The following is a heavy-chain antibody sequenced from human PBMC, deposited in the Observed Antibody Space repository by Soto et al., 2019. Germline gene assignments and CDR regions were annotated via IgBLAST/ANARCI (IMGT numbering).Heavy chain of an antibody. Sequence: EVLLLESGGGLVQPGGSLRLSCAASGFAFGNSVMGYVRQAPGKGLEWVSSIRGDNAAYYADSVKGRFTISRDNSNNMLYLQMSYLRIEDTAVYYCAKLRPREPGWGGYHFEHWGQGALVTVST. V-gene: IGHV3-23*01. CDR3: AKLRPREPGWGGYHFEH. CDR1: GFAFGNSV. J-gene: IGHJ4*02. D-gene: IGHD2-15*01. CDR2: IRGDNAA.